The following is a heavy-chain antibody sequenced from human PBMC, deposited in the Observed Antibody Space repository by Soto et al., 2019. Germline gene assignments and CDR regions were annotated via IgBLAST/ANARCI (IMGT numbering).Heavy chain of an antibody. J-gene: IGHJ4*02. CDR1: GGSISSGDYY. Sequence: SETLSLTCTVSGGSISSGDYYWSWIRQPPGTGLEWIGYIHYSGRTYYNPSLKSRVTISVDTSKNQFSLKLSSVTAADTAVYYCARALRYCSGTSCYGGYYFDYWGQGTLVTVSS. D-gene: IGHD2-2*01. V-gene: IGHV4-30-4*01. CDR3: ARALRYCSGTSCYGGYYFDY. CDR2: IHYSGRT.